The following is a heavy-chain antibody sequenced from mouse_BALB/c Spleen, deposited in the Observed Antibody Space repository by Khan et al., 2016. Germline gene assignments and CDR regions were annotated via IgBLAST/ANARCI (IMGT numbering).Heavy chain of an antibody. Sequence: QIQLVQSGAELVKPGASVKLSCKASGYTFTSYYIYWVKQRPGQGLEWIGEINPSNGDTNFNEKFKNKATLTVDKSSSTAYMQLSSLTSEDSAVCYGTKSSIYFAWFAYWGQGTLVTVSA. D-gene: IGHD1-3*01. J-gene: IGHJ3*01. V-gene: IGHV1S81*02. CDR3: TKSSIYFAWFAY. CDR1: GYTFTSYY. CDR2: INPSNGDT.